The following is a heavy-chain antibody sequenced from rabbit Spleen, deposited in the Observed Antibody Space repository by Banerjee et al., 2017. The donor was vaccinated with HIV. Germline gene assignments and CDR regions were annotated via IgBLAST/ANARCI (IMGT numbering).Heavy chain of an antibody. Sequence: QEQLVESGGDLVQPEGSLTLTCTASGFSFSSNWICWVRQAPGKGLEWIACIDISDGDTDYANWPKGRFTISKTSSTTVTLQMTSLTAADTATYFCARDTASSFSSYGMDLWGPGTLVTVS. CDR3: ARDTASSFSSYGMDL. CDR1: GFSFSSNW. J-gene: IGHJ6*01. D-gene: IGHD8-1*01. CDR2: IDISDGDT. V-gene: IGHV1S45*01.